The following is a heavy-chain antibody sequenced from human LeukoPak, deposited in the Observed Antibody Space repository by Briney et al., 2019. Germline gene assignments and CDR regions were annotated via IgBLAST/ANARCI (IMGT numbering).Heavy chain of an antibody. CDR2: ISSSGSTI. J-gene: IGHJ4*02. V-gene: IGHV3-11*01. CDR3: AKEYSGSSPFFDY. D-gene: IGHD1-26*01. Sequence: GGSLRLSCAASGFTFSDYYMSWIRQAPGKGLEWVSYISSSGSTIYYADSVKGRFTISRDNAKNSQYLQMNSLRAEDTAVYYCAKEYSGSSPFFDYWGQGTLVTVSS. CDR1: GFTFSDYY.